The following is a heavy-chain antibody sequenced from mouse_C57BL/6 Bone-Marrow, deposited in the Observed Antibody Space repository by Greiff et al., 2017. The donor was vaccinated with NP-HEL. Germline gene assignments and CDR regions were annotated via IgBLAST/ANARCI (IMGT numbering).Heavy chain of an antibody. J-gene: IGHJ4*01. CDR1: GYTFTSYG. Sequence: VKLQESGAELARPGASVKLSCKASGYTFTSYGISWVKQRTGQGLEWIGEIYPRSGNTYYNEKFKGKATLTADKSSSTAYMELRSLTSEDSAVYFCARFYYSNYGYYAMDYWGQGTSVTVSS. D-gene: IGHD2-5*01. V-gene: IGHV1-81*01. CDR3: ARFYYSNYGYYAMDY. CDR2: IYPRSGNT.